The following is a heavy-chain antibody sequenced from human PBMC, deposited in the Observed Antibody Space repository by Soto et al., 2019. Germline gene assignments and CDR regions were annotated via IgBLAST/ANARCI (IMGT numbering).Heavy chain of an antibody. CDR3: ERDVIGHDNYETIGYYFDR. V-gene: IGHV1-46*01. CDR1: GYTFTKFH. J-gene: IGHJ4*02. D-gene: IGHD3-16*01. Sequence: QVQLIQFGAEVKKPGASVKVSCRASGYTFTKFHIHWVRQAPGQGLEWMGMVDPSGGVTRDAQRFQGRITMTSDTSTSSVYMELRGLTSEDTAVYYCERDVIGHDNYETIGYYFDRWGPGTLVTVSS. CDR2: VDPSGGVT.